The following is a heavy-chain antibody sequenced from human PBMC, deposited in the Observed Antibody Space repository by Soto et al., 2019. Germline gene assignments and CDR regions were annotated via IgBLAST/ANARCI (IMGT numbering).Heavy chain of an antibody. D-gene: IGHD5-12*01. CDR3: ARGDIVAIFGMDV. CDR1: GYTFTSYY. J-gene: IGHJ6*02. Sequence: QVQLVQSGAEVKKPGASVKVSCKASGYTFTSYYMHWVRQAPGQGLEWMGIINPSGGSTTYAQKFQGTVTMTRDTYTSTVYIELSSLRSEDTAVYYCARGDIVAIFGMDVWAQGTTVTVSS. CDR2: INPSGGST. V-gene: IGHV1-46*01.